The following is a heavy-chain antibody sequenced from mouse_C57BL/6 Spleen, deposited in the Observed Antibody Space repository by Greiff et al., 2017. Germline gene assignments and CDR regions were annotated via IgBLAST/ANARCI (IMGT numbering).Heavy chain of an antibody. CDR2: IRSKSNNYAT. V-gene: IGHV10-1*01. J-gene: IGHJ4*01. Sequence: EVKLMESGGGLVQPKGSLKLSCAASGFSFNTYAMNWVRQAPGKGLEWVARIRSKSNNYATYYADSVKDRFTISRDDSESMLYLQMNNLKTEDTAMYYCVRQGGYDPMDYWGQGTSVTVSS. CDR1: GFSFNTYA. CDR3: VRQGGYDPMDY.